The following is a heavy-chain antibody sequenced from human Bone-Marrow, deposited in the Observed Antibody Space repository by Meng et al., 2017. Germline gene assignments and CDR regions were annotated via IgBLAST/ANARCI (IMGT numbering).Heavy chain of an antibody. CDR2: IYPGDSDT. J-gene: IGHJ6*02. V-gene: IGHV5-51*01. CDR3: ARLEAHSSSWQYYYYGTDV. CDR1: GYSFTSYW. Sequence: GESLKISCKGSGYSFTSYWIGWVRQMPGKGLEWMGIIYPGDSDTRYSPSFQGQVTISADKSISTAYLQWSSLKASDTAMYYCARLEAHSSSWQYYYYGTDVWGQGTTVTVSS. D-gene: IGHD6-13*01.